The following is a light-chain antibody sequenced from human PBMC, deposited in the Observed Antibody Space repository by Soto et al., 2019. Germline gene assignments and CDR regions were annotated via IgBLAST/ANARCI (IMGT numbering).Light chain of an antibody. J-gene: IGKJ1*01. V-gene: IGKV1-27*01. CDR2: AAS. CDR3: QKYNGALWA. CDR1: QGIGNY. Sequence: DIQMTQSPSSLSASIGDRVTITCRASQGIGNYLAWYQQKPGKVPKLLIYAASSLQSGVPSRFSGSGSGTDFTLTIRGLQTEDVATYYCQKYNGALWAFGQGTKVDIK.